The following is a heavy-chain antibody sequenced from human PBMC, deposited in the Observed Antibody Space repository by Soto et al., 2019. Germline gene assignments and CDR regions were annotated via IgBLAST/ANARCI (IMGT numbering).Heavy chain of an antibody. CDR3: ARAIAAAGTGHYYYGMDV. Sequence: QVQLQESGPGLVKPSGTLSLTCAVSGGSISSSNWWSWVRQPPGKGLEWIGEIYHSGSTNYNPSLKSRVTISVDKAKNQFSRKLSSVTAADTAVYYGARAIAAAGTGHYYYGMDVWGQGTTVTVSS. CDR2: IYHSGST. V-gene: IGHV4-4*02. D-gene: IGHD6-13*01. CDR1: GGSISSSNW. J-gene: IGHJ6*02.